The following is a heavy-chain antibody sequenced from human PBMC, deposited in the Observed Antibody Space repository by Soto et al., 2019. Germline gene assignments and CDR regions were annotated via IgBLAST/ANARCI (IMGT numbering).Heavy chain of an antibody. CDR3: ARACSSTSCYDVFDY. CDR2: IYASGST. D-gene: IGHD2-2*01. V-gene: IGHV4-4*07. J-gene: IGHJ4*02. CDR1: GGSISSSY. Sequence: ASETLSLTCTVSGGSISSSYWSWIRQPAGKGLEWIGRIYASGSTNYNPSLKSRVTMSVDTSKNQFSLKLRSVTAADTAVYYCARACSSTSCYDVFDYWGQGTLVTVSS.